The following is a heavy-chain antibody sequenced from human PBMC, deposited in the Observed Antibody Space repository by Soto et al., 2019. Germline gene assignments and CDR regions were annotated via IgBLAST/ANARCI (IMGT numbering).Heavy chain of an antibody. CDR1: NGSITSGDYY. J-gene: IGHJ5*02. CDR2: VHFSGST. V-gene: IGHV4-31*03. D-gene: IGHD3-10*01. Sequence: SETLSLTCIASNGSITSGDYYWSWIRQHPGKGLEWIGYVHFSGSTYSNPSLKSRLIISVDSSKNQFSLKLSSVTVADTAVYYCGRDRGGSDPWVQGTLVTVSP. CDR3: GRDRGGSDP.